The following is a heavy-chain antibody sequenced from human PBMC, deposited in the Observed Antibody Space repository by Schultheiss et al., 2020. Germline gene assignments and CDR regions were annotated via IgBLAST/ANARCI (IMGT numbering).Heavy chain of an antibody. Sequence: GGSLRLSCAASGFTVSSYGMHWVRQAPGKGLGWVSAISGSGDSTYYADSVKGRFTISRDNSKSTLYLQMNSLRAEDTAVYYCAKSTMFDYWGQGTLVTVSS. V-gene: IGHV3-23*01. CDR2: ISGSGDST. CDR1: GFTVSSYG. J-gene: IGHJ4*02. CDR3: AKSTMFDY. D-gene: IGHD5-24*01.